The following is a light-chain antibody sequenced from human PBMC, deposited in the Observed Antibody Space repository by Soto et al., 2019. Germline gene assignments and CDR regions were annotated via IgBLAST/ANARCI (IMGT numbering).Light chain of an antibody. CDR2: GTS. V-gene: IGKV3-20*01. CDR3: QQYGSSPPT. J-gene: IGKJ1*01. Sequence: EIVLTQSPGTLSLSPGERATLSCRASQSVTNNYLAWYQRKPGQPPRLLIYGTSYRSTDIPRRFSGSGSGTDFYLTTTRLEPEDFAVYYCQQYGSSPPTFGQGTKVEIK. CDR1: QSVTNNY.